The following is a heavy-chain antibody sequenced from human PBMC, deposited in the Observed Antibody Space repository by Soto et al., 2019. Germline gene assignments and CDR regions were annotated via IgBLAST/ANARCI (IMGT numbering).Heavy chain of an antibody. CDR3: AKEAVVGPAALNNWFEP. D-gene: IGHD2-2*01. J-gene: IGHJ5*02. V-gene: IGHV3-23*01. CDR2: ISGSGGST. Sequence: EVQLLESGGGLVQPGGSLRLSCAASGFTFSSYAMSWVRQAPGKGLEWVSAISGSGGSTYYADSVKGRFTISRDNSKNTLYLQMNSLRAEDTALYYCAKEAVVGPAALNNWFEPWGQGTVVTVSA. CDR1: GFTFSSYA.